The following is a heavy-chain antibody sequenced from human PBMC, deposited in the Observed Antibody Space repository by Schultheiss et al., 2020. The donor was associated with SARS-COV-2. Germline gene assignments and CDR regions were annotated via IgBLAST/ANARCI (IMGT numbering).Heavy chain of an antibody. J-gene: IGHJ5*02. CDR2: IVRSGGGST. D-gene: IGHD3-10*01. Sequence: GESLKISCVASGFNFSNHAMSCVRQAPGKGLEWVSHIVRSGGGSTYYADSVKGRFTISRDNSKNTLYLQMNSLRAEDTAVYYCARALRGSYLNPWFDPWGQGTLVTVSS. CDR1: GFNFSNHA. V-gene: IGHV3-23*01. CDR3: ARALRGSYLNPWFDP.